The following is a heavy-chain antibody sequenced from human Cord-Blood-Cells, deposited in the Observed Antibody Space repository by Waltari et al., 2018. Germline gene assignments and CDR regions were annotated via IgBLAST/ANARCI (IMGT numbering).Heavy chain of an antibody. D-gene: IGHD6-6*01. J-gene: IGHJ4*02. CDR1: GYTFISYA. CDR2: SNAGNGNT. V-gene: IGHV1-3*01. Sequence: QVQLVQSGAEVKKPGASVKVSCKASGYTFISYAMHWVRQAPGQRLEWMGWSNAGNGNTKYSQKFQGRVTITSDTSESTAYMELSSLRSEDTAVYYCARDPSSSSFDYWGQGTLVTVSS. CDR3: ARDPSSSSFDY.